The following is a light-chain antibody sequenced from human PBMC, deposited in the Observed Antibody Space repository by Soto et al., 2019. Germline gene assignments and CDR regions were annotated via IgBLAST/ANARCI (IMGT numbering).Light chain of an antibody. CDR3: AAWDDGLSGVV. V-gene: IGLV2-8*01. Sequence: QSVLTQPPSASGSPGQSVTISCTGTSSDVGAFDYVSWYQQYPGEAPKLLIYDVNKRPSGVPDRFSGSKSGTSASLAISGLRSEDEADYYCAAWDDGLSGVVFGGGTKLTVL. CDR2: DVN. CDR1: SSDVGAFDY. J-gene: IGLJ2*01.